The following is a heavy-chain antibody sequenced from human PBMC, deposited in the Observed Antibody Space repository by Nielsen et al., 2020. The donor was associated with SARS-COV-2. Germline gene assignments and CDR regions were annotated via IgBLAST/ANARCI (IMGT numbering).Heavy chain of an antibody. V-gene: IGHV3-13*04. D-gene: IGHD5-18*01. CDR3: ARMGYSYGYSYYYYYGMDV. Sequence: GESLKISCAASGFTFSSYDMHWVRQAPGKGLEWVSAIGTAGDTYYPGSVKGRFTISRENAKNSLYLQMNSLRAGDTAVYYCARMGYSYGYSYYYYYGMDVWGQGTTVTVSS. CDR2: IGTAGDT. J-gene: IGHJ6*02. CDR1: GFTFSSYD.